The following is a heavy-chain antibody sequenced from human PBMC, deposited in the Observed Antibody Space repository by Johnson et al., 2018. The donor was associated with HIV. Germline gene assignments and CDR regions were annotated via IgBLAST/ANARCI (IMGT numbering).Heavy chain of an antibody. CDR2: ISSSGSTI. CDR1: GFTFSDYY. V-gene: IGHV3-11*04. CDR3: ARYAVDTAMARTRDDAFDI. J-gene: IGHJ3*02. D-gene: IGHD5-18*01. Sequence: QVQLLESGGGLVKPGGSLRLSCAASGFTFSDYYMSWIRQAPGKGLEWVSYISSSGSTIYYADSVTGRFTISRDNAKNSLYLQMSSLRAEDTAVYYCARYAVDTAMARTRDDAFDIWGQGTMVTVSS.